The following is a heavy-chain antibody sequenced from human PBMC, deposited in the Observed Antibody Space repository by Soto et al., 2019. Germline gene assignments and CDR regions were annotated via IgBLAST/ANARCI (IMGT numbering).Heavy chain of an antibody. J-gene: IGHJ4*02. CDR2: IYYSWST. V-gene: IGHV4-39*01. D-gene: IGHD6-6*01. CDR1: GGSISSSSYY. CDR3: ARHSTSGYSSSAGFDY. Sequence: QLQLQESGPGLVKPSETVCLTCTVSGGSISSSSYYWACIRQPPGKGLESIGSIYYSWSTYDNPYLNSRVSISIEKYKKKCSRKLRSGTAADTAVYYWARHSTSGYSSSAGFDYWGQGTLVTVSS.